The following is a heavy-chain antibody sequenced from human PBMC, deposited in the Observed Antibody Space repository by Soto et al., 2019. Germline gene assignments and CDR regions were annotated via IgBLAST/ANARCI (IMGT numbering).Heavy chain of an antibody. D-gene: IGHD1-1*01. CDR1: GFTFRSYA. CDR2: ISGSGGST. Sequence: PGWSLRLSCAVSGFTFRSYAMSWVRQAPGRGLEWVSGISGSGGSTDYTDSVKGRFTISRDNSKNTLYLQMNNLRDEDTAVYYCVKVVEKCRQKVSDKRHYFDYWRQGSLVTGS. CDR3: VKVVEKCRQKVSDKRHYFDY. V-gene: IGHV3-23*01. J-gene: IGHJ4*02.